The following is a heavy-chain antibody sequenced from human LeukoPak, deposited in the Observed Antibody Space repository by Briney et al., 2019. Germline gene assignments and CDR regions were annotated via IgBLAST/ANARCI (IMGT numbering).Heavy chain of an antibody. CDR3: ARVQQQLWTLFDS. D-gene: IGHD6-13*01. V-gene: IGHV1-69*05. CDR2: IIPIFGTA. J-gene: IGHJ5*01. CDR1: GGTFSNYA. Sequence: SVKVSCKASGGTFSNYAITWVRQAPGQGLEWMGGIIPIFGTANYAQKFQGRATITTDESTNTAYMELSSLRSEDTAVYYCARVQQQLWTLFDSWGQGTLVTVSS.